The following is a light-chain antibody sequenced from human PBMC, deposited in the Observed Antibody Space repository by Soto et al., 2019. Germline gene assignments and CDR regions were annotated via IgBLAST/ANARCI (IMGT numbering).Light chain of an antibody. CDR2: DAS. Sequence: EIVLTQSPATLSLSPGERATLSCRASQTISDYLVWYQQKPGQAPRILIYDASKRATGVPARFSGSGSGTDFTLTISSLEPEDFAVYYCQQRGNWPLTFGGGTKVEI. CDR1: QTISDY. V-gene: IGKV3-11*01. J-gene: IGKJ4*01. CDR3: QQRGNWPLT.